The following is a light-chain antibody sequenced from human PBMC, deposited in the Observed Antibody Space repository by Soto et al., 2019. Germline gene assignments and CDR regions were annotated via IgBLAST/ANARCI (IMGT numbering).Light chain of an antibody. V-gene: IGLV2-23*02. CDR1: SSDVGSYNL. J-gene: IGLJ2*01. Sequence: QSVLTQPASVSGAPGQSITISCTGTSSDVGSYNLFSWYQQHPGKPPNLLIYEITQRPAVASHRFCGSKSSKTASLTTAGHPAEEEADYSCCSDAATSPFVFGGGTKLTVL. CDR2: EIT. CDR3: CSDAATSPFV.